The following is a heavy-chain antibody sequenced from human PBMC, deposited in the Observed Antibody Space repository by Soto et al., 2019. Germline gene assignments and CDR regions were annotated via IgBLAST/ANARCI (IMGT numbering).Heavy chain of an antibody. J-gene: IGHJ6*03. CDR1: GYTFTSYY. CDR2: INPSGGST. V-gene: IGHV1-46*03. CDR3: AMKGHTPDYYYYMDV. Sequence: GASVKVSCKASGYTFTSYYMHWVRQAPGQGLEWMGIINPSGGSTSYAQKFQGRVTMTRDTSTSTVYMELSSLRSEDTAVYYCAMKGHTPDYYYYMDVWGKGTTVTVSS. D-gene: IGHD2-15*01.